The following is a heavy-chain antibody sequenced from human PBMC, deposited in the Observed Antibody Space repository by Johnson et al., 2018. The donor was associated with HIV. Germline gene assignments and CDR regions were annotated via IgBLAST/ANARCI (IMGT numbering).Heavy chain of an antibody. J-gene: IGHJ3*02. D-gene: IGHD6-6*01. CDR3: AKDIVSSSTAFDI. V-gene: IGHV3-9*01. CDR2: ISWNSGSI. CDR1: GFTFDDYA. Sequence: VQLVESGGGLVQPGRSLRLSCAASGFTFDDYAMHWVRQVPGKGLEWVSGISWNSGSIGYADSVKGRFTISRDNAKNSLYLQMNSLRAEDTALYYCAKDIVSSSTAFDIWGQGTMVTVSS.